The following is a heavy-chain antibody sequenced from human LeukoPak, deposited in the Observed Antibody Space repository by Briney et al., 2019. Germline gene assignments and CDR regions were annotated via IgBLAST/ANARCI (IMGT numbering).Heavy chain of an antibody. J-gene: IGHJ4*02. CDR3: ARSRFEVVGGFDY. CDR2: IYYSGST. V-gene: IGHV4-39*01. D-gene: IGHD3-3*01. CDR1: GGSISSSSYY. Sequence: SETLSLTCTVSGGSISSSSYYWGWIRQPPGKGLEWIGSIYYSGSTYYNPSLKSRVTISVDTSKNQFSLKLSSVTAADTAVYYCARSRFEVVGGFDYWGQGTLVTVSS.